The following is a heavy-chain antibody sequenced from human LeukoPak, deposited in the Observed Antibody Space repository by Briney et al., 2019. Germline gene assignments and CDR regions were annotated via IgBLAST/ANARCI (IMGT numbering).Heavy chain of an antibody. CDR1: GGSISSHY. CDR3: ATSQLGYYYMDV. J-gene: IGHJ6*03. D-gene: IGHD6-13*01. V-gene: IGHV4-59*11. Sequence: SETLSLTCTVSGGSISSHYWSWIRQPPGKGLEWIGYIYYSGSTDYNPSLKSRVTISVDSSKNQFSLKLSSVTAADTAVYYCATSQLGYYYMDVWGKGTTVTVSS. CDR2: IYYSGST.